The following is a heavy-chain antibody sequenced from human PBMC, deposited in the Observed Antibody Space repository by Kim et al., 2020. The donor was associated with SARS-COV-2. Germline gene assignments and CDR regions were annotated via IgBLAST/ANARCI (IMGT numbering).Heavy chain of an antibody. CDR2: ISYDGSNK. Sequence: GGSLRLSCAASGFTFSSYGMHWVRQAPGNGLEWVAVISYDGSNKYYADSVKGRFTISRDNSKNTLYLQMNSLRAEDTAVYYCAKDRGKTLRNYFYYWGQGTLVTVSS. CDR1: GFTFSSYG. CDR3: AKDRGKTLRNYFYY. V-gene: IGHV3-30*18. J-gene: IGHJ4*02. D-gene: IGHD6-25*01.